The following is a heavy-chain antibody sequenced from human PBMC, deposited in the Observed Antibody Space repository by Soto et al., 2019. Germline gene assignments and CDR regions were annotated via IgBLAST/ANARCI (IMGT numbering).Heavy chain of an antibody. V-gene: IGHV3-74*01. CDR2: ISIDGRST. CDR1: GFTFSSYW. Sequence: EVQLLESGGGLVQSGGSLRLSCAASGFTFSSYWMFWVRQAPGKGLVWVSRISIDGRSTNYADSVKGRFTISRDNAKNTLYLQMNSLRAEDTAVYYGGRAPYQQWYGMDVWGQGTTVTVSS. J-gene: IGHJ6*02. CDR3: GRAPYQQWYGMDV. D-gene: IGHD6-19*01.